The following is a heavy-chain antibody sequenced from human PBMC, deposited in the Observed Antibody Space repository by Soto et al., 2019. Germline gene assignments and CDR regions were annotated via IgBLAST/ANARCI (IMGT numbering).Heavy chain of an antibody. CDR1: GFTFSAYP. CDR2: ISSSSSTI. Sequence: GGSLRLSCSASGFTFSAYPMHWVRQPPGKGLEYISAISSSSSTIYYADSVKGRFTISRDNAKNSLYLQMNSLRAEDTAVYYCARDYSSYGPFDYWGQGTLVTVSS. J-gene: IGHJ4*02. CDR3: ARDYSSYGPFDY. D-gene: IGHD5-18*01. V-gene: IGHV3-48*01.